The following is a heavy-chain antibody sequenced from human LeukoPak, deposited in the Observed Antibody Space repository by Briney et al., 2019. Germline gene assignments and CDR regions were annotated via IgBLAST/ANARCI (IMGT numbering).Heavy chain of an antibody. Sequence: GESLKISWTSSGYSFTSYWIGWVRQMPGKGLEWMGIIYPGDSDTRYSPSFQGQVTISADKSISTAYLQWSSLKASDTAMYYCARHLYSSSSIDYWGQGTLVTVSS. D-gene: IGHD6-13*01. CDR1: GYSFTSYW. J-gene: IGHJ4*02. CDR3: ARHLYSSSSIDY. CDR2: IYPGDSDT. V-gene: IGHV5-51*01.